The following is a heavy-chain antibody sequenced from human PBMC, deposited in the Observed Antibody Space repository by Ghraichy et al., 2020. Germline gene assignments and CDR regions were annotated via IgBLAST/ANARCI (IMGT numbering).Heavy chain of an antibody. J-gene: IGHJ4*02. D-gene: IGHD3-3*01. V-gene: IGHV3-30*04. CDR1: GFTFSSYA. CDR2: ISYDGSNK. Sequence: GGSLRLSCAASGFTFSSYAMHWVRQAPGKGLEWVAVISYDGSNKYYADSVKGRFTISRDNSKNTLYLQMNSLRAEDTAVYYCARGDYYDFWSGYSTWGQGTLVTVSS. CDR3: ARGDYYDFWSGYST.